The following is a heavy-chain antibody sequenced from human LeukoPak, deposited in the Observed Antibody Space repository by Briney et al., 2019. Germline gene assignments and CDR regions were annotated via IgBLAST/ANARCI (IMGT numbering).Heavy chain of an antibody. V-gene: IGHV3-13*05. J-gene: IGHJ3*02. Sequence: GGSLRLSCAASGFTFSSHDMHWVRQTTGKGLEWVSGIGTAGVPYYLDSVKGRFTISRENAKNSLYLQMNSLRAGDTAVYYCARSRTSWGAFDIWGQGTMVTVSS. CDR2: IGTAGVP. D-gene: IGHD1-26*01. CDR1: GFTFSSHD. CDR3: ARSRTSWGAFDI.